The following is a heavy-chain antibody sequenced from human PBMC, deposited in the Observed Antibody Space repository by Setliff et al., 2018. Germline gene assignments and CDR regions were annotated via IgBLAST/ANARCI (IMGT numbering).Heavy chain of an antibody. CDR1: GFTFSSYW. V-gene: IGHV3-74*01. J-gene: IGHJ4*02. Sequence: PGGSLRLSCAASGFTFSSYWMHWVRQAPGKGLVWVSRINSDGSSTSYADSVKGRFTISRDNAKNTLYLQMNSLRAEDTAVYYCARVGRITGTFPGYFDYWGQGTLVTVSS. CDR3: ARVGRITGTFPGYFDY. D-gene: IGHD1-20*01. CDR2: INSDGSST.